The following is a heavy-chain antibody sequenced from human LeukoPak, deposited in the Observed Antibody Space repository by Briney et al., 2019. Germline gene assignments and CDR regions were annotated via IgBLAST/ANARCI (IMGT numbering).Heavy chain of an antibody. CDR1: GGSIRSSTYY. CDR3: ARLLGGSHYMDV. CDR2: IYYSGNT. J-gene: IGHJ6*03. D-gene: IGHD3-16*01. V-gene: IGHV4-39*01. Sequence: PSETLSLTCTVSGGSIRSSTYYWGWIRQPPGKGLEWIGGIYYSGNTYYNPSLKSRVTISVDTSKNQFSLKLRSVTAADTAVYYCARLLGGSHYMDVWGKGTTVTVSS.